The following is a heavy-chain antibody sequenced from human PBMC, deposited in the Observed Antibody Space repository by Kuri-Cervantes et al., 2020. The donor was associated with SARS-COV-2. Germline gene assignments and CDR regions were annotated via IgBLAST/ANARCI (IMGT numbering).Heavy chain of an antibody. Sequence: LSLTCAASGFTFSSYSMNWVRQAPGKGLEWVSSISSSSSYIYYADSVKGRFTISRDNSKNTLYLQMNSLRAEDTAVYYCAKLAGSNYFYYYGMDVWGQGTTVTVSS. CDR2: ISSSSSYI. CDR1: GFTFSSYS. D-gene: IGHD4-11*01. V-gene: IGHV3-21*04. CDR3: AKLAGSNYFYYYGMDV. J-gene: IGHJ6*02.